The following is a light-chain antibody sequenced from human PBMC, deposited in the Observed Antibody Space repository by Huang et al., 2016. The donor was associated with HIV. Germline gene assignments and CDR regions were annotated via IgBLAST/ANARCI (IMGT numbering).Light chain of an antibody. V-gene: IGKV4-1*01. Sequence: DIVMTQSPDSLAVSLGERATINCKSSQSVLYNSNNKNYLAWYQQKPGQPPRLLIYWAATGESGVPDRFSGSGSGTDFTLTISSLQAEDVAVYYCQQYYSSPQTFGQGTKVEIK. J-gene: IGKJ1*01. CDR2: WAA. CDR1: QSVLYNSNNKNY. CDR3: QQYYSSPQT.